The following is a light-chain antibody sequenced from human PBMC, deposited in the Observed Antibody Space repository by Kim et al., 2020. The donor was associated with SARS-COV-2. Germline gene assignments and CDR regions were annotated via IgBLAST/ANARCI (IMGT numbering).Light chain of an antibody. V-gene: IGLV1-40*01. Sequence: RVTIFCTGSRSNIGAGYDVNWYQQFPGTAPKFLIYGNTNRPSGVPDRFSGTKSGTSASLAITGLQAEDEADYYCQSYDSNLRACVFGTGTKVTVL. CDR2: GNT. J-gene: IGLJ1*01. CDR1: RSNIGAGYD. CDR3: QSYDSNLRACV.